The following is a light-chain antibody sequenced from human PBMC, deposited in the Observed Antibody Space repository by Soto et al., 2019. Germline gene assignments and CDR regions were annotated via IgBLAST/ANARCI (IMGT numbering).Light chain of an antibody. CDR3: CSYAGSSRV. J-gene: IGLJ3*02. CDR2: EGS. Sequence: QSVLTQPASVSGSPGQSITISCTGTSSDVGGYNLVSWYQQHPGKAPKLMIYEGSKRPSGVSNRFSGSKSGNTASLTISGLQAEDEADYYCCSYAGSSRVFGGGTKLTVL. CDR1: SSDVGGYNL. V-gene: IGLV2-23*01.